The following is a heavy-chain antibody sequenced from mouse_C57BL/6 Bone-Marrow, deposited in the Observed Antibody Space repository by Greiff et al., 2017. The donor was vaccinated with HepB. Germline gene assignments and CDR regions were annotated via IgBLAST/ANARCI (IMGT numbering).Heavy chain of an antibody. CDR1: GFTFSNYW. CDR3: RDGDCYDEYAMDY. J-gene: IGHJ4*01. V-gene: IGHV6-3*01. D-gene: IGHD2-12*01. Sequence: DVQLQESGGGLVQPGGSMKLSCVASGFTFSNYWMNWVRQSPEKGLEWVAQIRLKSANYATHYAEYVEGRFTISRDDSKSSVYLQMNNLRAEDTRIYYCRDGDCYDEYAMDYWGQGTSVTVSS. CDR2: IRLKSANYAT.